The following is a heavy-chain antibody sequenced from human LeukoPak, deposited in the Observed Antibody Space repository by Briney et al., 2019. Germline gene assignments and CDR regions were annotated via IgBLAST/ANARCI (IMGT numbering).Heavy chain of an antibody. D-gene: IGHD2-2*01. J-gene: IGHJ6*02. V-gene: IGHV3-33*08. CDR2: IPYDGNNK. CDR1: GFTFSSYS. Sequence: PGRSLRLSCAASGFTFSSYSMHWVRQAPGKGLEWVAFIPYDGNNKYYADSVKGRFTISRDNAKNSLFLQMNNLRAEDTAVYYCARVKSDYCSSTSCYGTTYYYGMDVWGQGTTVTVSS. CDR3: ARVKSDYCSSTSCYGTTYYYGMDV.